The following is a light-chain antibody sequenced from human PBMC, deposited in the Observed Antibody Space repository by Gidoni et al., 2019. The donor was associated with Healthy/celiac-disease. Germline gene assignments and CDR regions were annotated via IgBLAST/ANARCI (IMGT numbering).Light chain of an antibody. V-gene: IGKV1-5*01. Sequence: DIQMTQSPSTLSASVGERVTITCRASQSISSWLAWYQQKPGKAPKLLIYDASSLESGVPSRFSGSRAGTKFTLTISSLQPDDFATYYCQQYNSYSWTFGQGTKVEIK. CDR3: QQYNSYSWT. CDR1: QSISSW. CDR2: DAS. J-gene: IGKJ1*01.